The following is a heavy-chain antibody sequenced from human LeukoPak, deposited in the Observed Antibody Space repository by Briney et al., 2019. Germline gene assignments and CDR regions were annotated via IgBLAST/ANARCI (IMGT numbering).Heavy chain of an antibody. J-gene: IGHJ6*03. V-gene: IGHV4-34*01. CDR3: ARLKRGYGSGSYYYYYMDV. CDR2: INHSGST. D-gene: IGHD3-10*01. CDR1: GGSFSGYY. Sequence: SETLSLTCAVYGGSFSGYYWSWIRQPPGKGLEWIGEINHSGSTNYNPSLKSRVTISVDTSKNQFSLKLSSVTAADTAVYYCARLKRGYGSGSYYYYYMDVWGKGTTVTISS.